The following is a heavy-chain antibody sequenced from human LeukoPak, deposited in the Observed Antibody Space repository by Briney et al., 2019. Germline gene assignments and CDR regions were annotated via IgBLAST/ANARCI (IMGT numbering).Heavy chain of an antibody. CDR2: ISAYNGNT. V-gene: IGHV1-18*01. J-gene: IGHJ4*02. D-gene: IGHD3-3*01. CDR3: ARVGITIFGVVIHVADY. CDR1: GYTFTSYG. Sequence: GASVKVSCKASGYTFTSYGISWVRQAPGQGLEWMGWISAYNGNTNYAQKLQGRVTMTTDTSTSTAYMELRSLRSDDTAVYYCARVGITIFGVVIHVADYWGQGTLVTVSS.